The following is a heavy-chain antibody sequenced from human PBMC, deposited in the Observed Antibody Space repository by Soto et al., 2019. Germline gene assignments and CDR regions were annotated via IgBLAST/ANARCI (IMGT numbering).Heavy chain of an antibody. Sequence: EVQLVESGGGLVKPGGSLRLYCAASGFTFSNAWMSWVRQAPGKGLEWVGRIKSKTDGGTTDYAAPVKGRFTISRDDSKNTLYLQMNSLKTEDTAVYYCTTDLLYGSGSYYLDYLGQGTLVTVSS. J-gene: IGHJ4*02. V-gene: IGHV3-15*01. D-gene: IGHD3-10*01. CDR2: IKSKTDGGTT. CDR1: GFTFSNAW. CDR3: TTDLLYGSGSYYLDY.